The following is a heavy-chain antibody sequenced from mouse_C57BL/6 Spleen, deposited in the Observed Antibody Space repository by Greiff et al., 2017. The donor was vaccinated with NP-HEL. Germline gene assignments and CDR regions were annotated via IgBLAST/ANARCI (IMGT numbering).Heavy chain of an antibody. CDR1: GFTFSSYT. CDR2: ISGGGGNT. CDR3: ARQKEVGFAY. J-gene: IGHJ3*01. Sequence: EVQVVESGGGLVKPGGSLKLSCAASGFTFSSYTMSWVRQTPEKRLEWVATISGGGGNTYYPDSVKGRFTISRDNAKNTLYLQMSSLRSEDTALYYCARQKEVGFAYWGQGTLVTVSA. D-gene: IGHD1-1*02. V-gene: IGHV5-9*01.